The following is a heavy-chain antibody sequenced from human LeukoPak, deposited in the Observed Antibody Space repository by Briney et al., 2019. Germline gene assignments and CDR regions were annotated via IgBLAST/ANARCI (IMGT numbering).Heavy chain of an antibody. Sequence: ASVKVSCKASGYTFTSYGISWVRQAPGQGLEWMGWISAYNGNTNYAQKLQGRVTMTTDTSTSTAYMELRSLRSDDTAVYYCARDCSSTSCYTYDRRFDYWGQGTLVTVSS. J-gene: IGHJ4*02. CDR1: GYTFTSYG. CDR3: ARDCSSTSCYTYDRRFDY. CDR2: ISAYNGNT. D-gene: IGHD2-2*02. V-gene: IGHV1-18*01.